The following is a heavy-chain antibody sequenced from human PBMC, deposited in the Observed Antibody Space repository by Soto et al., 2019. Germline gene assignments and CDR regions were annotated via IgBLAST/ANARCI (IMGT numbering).Heavy chain of an antibody. J-gene: IGHJ6*02. CDR3: ARDWDYYYGMDA. CDR2: IIPIFGTA. V-gene: IGHV1-69*13. CDR1: VGTFSSYA. Sequence: SVKVSCKASVGTFSSYAISWVRQAPGQGLEWMGGIIPIFGTANYAQKFQGRVTITADESTSTAYMELSSLRSEDTAVYYCARDWDYYYGMDAWGQGTTVTVSS. D-gene: IGHD3-16*01.